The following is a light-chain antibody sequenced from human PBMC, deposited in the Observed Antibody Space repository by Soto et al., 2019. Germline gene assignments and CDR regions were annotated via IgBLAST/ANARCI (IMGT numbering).Light chain of an antibody. J-gene: IGKJ4*01. CDR3: QQYGSSPLT. CDR2: GAS. CDR1: QSVSSSH. V-gene: IGKV3-20*01. Sequence: EIVLTQSPGTLSLSPGERATLSCRASQSVSSSHLAWYQQKPGQAPRLLIYGASTRATGIPDRFSGSGSATDFTLTISRLEPEDFAVYYCQQYGSSPLTSGGGTKVDIK.